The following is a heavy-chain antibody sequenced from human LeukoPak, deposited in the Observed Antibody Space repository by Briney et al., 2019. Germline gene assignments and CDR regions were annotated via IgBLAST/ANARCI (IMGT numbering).Heavy chain of an antibody. CDR1: GFTVSSNY. CDR3: ARYYYDSSGSWFDP. J-gene: IGHJ5*02. D-gene: IGHD3-22*01. CDR2: IYSGGST. V-gene: IGHV3-66*01. Sequence: PGGSLRLSCAASGFTVSSNYMSWVRQAPGKGLEWVSVIYSGGSTYYADSVKGRFTISRDNSKNTLYLQMNSLRAEDTAVYYCARYYYDSSGSWFDPWGQGTLVTVSS.